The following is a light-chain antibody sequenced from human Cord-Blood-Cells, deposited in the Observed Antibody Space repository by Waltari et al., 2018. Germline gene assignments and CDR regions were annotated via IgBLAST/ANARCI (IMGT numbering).Light chain of an antibody. CDR2: DVS. CDR3: SSYTSSSPYV. J-gene: IGLJ1*01. Sequence: QSPLTQPASVSGSPGQSITIHCTGTSRDVGRYNYASWYHQHPGKAPNLMIYDVSNRPSGVSNRFSGSKSGNTASLTISGLQAEDEADYYCSSYTSSSPYVFGTGTKVTVL. CDR1: SRDVGRYNY. V-gene: IGLV2-14*01.